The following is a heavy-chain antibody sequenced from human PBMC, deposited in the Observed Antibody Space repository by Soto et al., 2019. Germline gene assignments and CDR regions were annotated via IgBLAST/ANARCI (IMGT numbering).Heavy chain of an antibody. J-gene: IGHJ4*02. D-gene: IGHD1-26*01. V-gene: IGHV3-7*03. CDR3: ARVGRGSDYKGVGHFDG. Sequence: PGGSLILSCEASACTFSDYWMICVRQAPGRGLEWVANIRQDGSQINSVDSVKGRLTISRDNAKNSLFLTMNRLRGEDTALYYCARVGRGSDYKGVGHFDGWGQGDLV. CDR2: IRQDGSQI. CDR1: ACTFSDYW.